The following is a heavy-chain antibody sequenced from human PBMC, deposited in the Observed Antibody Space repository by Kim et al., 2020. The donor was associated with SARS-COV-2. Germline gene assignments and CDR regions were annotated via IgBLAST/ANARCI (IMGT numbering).Heavy chain of an antibody. CDR3: ARDLVPGYRYARPYNYYYYGMDV. CDR1: GFTFSSYS. J-gene: IGHJ6*02. D-gene: IGHD5-18*01. CDR2: ISSSSSYI. Sequence: GGSLRLSCAASGFTFSSYSMNWVRQAPGKGLERVSSISSSSSYIYYADSVKGRFTISRDNAKNSLYLQMNSLRAEDTAVYYCARDLVPGYRYARPYNYYYYGMDVWGQGTTVTVSS. V-gene: IGHV3-21*01.